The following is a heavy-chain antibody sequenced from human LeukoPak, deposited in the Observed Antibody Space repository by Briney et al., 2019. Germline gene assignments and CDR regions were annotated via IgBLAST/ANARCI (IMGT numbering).Heavy chain of an antibody. CDR1: GFTFSSYE. CDR2: ISSSDKRI. CDR3: ARTYCTGGNCYPGIDY. V-gene: IGHV3-48*03. D-gene: IGHD2-15*01. J-gene: IGHJ4*02. Sequence: GGSLRLSCAASGFTFSSYEMNWVRQAPGKGLEWISYISSSDKRIYYADSVKGRFTISRDNAKNSLYLHMNSLTAEDTAAYYCARTYCTGGNCYPGIDYWGQGTLVTVSS.